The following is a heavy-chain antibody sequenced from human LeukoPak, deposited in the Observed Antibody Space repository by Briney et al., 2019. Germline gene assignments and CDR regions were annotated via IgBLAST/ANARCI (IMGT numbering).Heavy chain of an antibody. D-gene: IGHD4-11*01. V-gene: IGHV1-46*01. CDR1: GYTFTSYY. Sequence: GASVKVSCKASGYTFTSYYMHWIRQAPGQGLGWMGIIIPSSGSTTYAQKFQGRVTMTRDTSTKTVYMELSSLTSDDTAVYFCARSDYNDYRGLGFWGQGTPVTVS. J-gene: IGHJ4*02. CDR2: IIPSSGST. CDR3: ARSDYNDYRGLGF.